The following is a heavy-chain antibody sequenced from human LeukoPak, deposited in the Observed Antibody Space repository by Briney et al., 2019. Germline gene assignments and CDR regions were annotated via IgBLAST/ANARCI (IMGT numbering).Heavy chain of an antibody. CDR1: GYTFTSYG. J-gene: IGHJ4*02. CDR2: ISAYNGNT. V-gene: IGHV1-18*01. CDR3: ARDFSYHVSGSYSHFDY. Sequence: ASVKVSCKASGYTFTSYGISWVRQAPGQGLEWMGWISAYNGNTNYAQKLQGRVTMTTDTSTSTAYMELRSLRSDATAVYYCARDFSYHVSGSYSHFDYWGQGILVTVSS. D-gene: IGHD3-10*01.